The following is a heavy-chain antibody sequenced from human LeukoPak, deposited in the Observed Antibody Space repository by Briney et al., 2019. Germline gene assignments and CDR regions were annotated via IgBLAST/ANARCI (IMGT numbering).Heavy chain of an antibody. D-gene: IGHD5-24*01. J-gene: IGHJ4*02. CDR1: GGSLSSYY. Sequence: PSETLSLTCTVSGGSLSSYYWSWIRQPPGKGLEWIGYLYYSGSTNYNPSLKSRVTMSVDTSKNQVSLKLSSVTAADTAVYYCARVPRDGYNFDYWGQGTLVTVSS. CDR3: ARVPRDGYNFDY. CDR2: LYYSGST. V-gene: IGHV4-59*01.